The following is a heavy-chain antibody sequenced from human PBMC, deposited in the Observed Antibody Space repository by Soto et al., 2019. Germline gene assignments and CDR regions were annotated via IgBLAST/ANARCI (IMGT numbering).Heavy chain of an antibody. J-gene: IGHJ4*02. D-gene: IGHD2-21*02. CDR2: IYWDDDK. Sequence: QITLKESGPTLVKPTQTLTLTCTFSGFSLSTSAVGVGWIRQPPGKALEWLALIYWDDDKRYSPSLKSRLTITKDTSKNQVVLTMTNMDPVDTATYYCAHRLQDRKYCGGDCSKGYFDYWGQGTLVTVSS. CDR3: AHRLQDRKYCGGDCSKGYFDY. CDR1: GFSLSTSAVG. V-gene: IGHV2-5*02.